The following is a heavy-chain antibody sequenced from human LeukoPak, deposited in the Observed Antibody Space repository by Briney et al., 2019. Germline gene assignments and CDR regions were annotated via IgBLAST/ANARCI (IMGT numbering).Heavy chain of an antibody. CDR1: GASTSSRY. CDR2: IYNAKNP. D-gene: IGHD6-19*01. V-gene: IGHV4-59*08. CDR3: AQTTGWPGFDF. J-gene: IGHJ4*02. Sequence: SETLSLTCSASGASTSSRYWSWIRQFPGGTLEWIGHIYNAKNPKYNPSLTGQVTISVATSRNQFSLSLPSLTAADTAIYSCAQTTGWPGFDFWGPGALVTVSS.